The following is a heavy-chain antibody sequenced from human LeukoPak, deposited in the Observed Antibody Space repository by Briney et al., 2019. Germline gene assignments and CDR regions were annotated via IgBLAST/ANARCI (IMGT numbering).Heavy chain of an antibody. CDR2: MNPNSGNT. J-gene: IGHJ6*03. CDR1: GYTFTSYG. V-gene: IGHV1-8*02. CDR3: ARGSDGDYGYYYYYMDV. Sequence: GASVKVSCKASGYTFTSYGISWVRQAPGQGLEWMGWMNPNSGNTGYAQKFQGRVTMTRNTSISTAYMELSSLRSEDTAVYYCARGSDGDYGYYYYYMDVWGKGTTVTISS. D-gene: IGHD4-17*01.